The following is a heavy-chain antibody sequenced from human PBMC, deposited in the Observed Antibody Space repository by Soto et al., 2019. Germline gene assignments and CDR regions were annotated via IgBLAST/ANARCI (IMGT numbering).Heavy chain of an antibody. D-gene: IGHD1-26*01. V-gene: IGHV3-30*03. CDR1: GFTFSSYG. CDR2: ISYDGSNK. CDR3: TRGLGLWHFYL. Sequence: PGGSLRLACAASGFTFSSYGMHWVRQAPGKGLEWVAVISYDGSNKYYADSVKGRFTISRDNSKNTLYLQMNSLRAEDTAVYYCTRGLGLWHFYLWAQGTPVTVSS. J-gene: IGHJ4*02.